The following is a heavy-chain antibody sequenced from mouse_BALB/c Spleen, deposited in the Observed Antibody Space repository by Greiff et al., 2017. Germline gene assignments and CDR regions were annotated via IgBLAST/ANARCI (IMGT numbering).Heavy chain of an antibody. CDR3: ARGGYFDY. CDR2: INPSNGRT. CDR1: GYTFTSYW. V-gene: IGHV1S81*02. Sequence: QVQLQQPGADLVKPGASVKLSCKASGYTFTSYWMHWVKQRPGQGLEWIGEINPSNGRTNYNEKFKSKATLTVDKSSSTAYMQLSSLTSEDSAVYYCARGGYFDYWGQGTTLTVSS. J-gene: IGHJ2*01.